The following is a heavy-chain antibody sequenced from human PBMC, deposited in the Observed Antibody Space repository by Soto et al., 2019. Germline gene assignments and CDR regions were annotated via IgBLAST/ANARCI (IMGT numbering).Heavy chain of an antibody. CDR1: GFTFSSYG. D-gene: IGHD5-18*01. Sequence: QVQLVESGGGVVQPGRSLRLSCAASGFTFSSYGMHWVRQAPGKGLEWVAVISYDGSNKYYADSVKGRFTISRDNAKNTLHLQMNSLRAEDTAVYYCAKGVDTDHCGQGTLVTVSS. V-gene: IGHV3-30*18. CDR2: ISYDGSNK. CDR3: AKGVDTDH. J-gene: IGHJ4*02.